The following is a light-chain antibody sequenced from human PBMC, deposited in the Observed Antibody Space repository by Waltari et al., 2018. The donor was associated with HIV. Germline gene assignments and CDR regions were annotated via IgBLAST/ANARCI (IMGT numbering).Light chain of an antibody. J-gene: IGLJ2*01. V-gene: IGLV3-19*01. CDR1: SLRTFY. CDR2: GKN. CDR3: NSRDSSVNHVV. Sequence: SSELTQDPTVSVALGHSVTITCRGDSLRTFYASWYQQKPGQAPILVIYGKNYRPSGIPDRFSGSSSGNTASLTITGAQAEDEAEYFCNSRDSSVNHVVFGGGTKLTVL.